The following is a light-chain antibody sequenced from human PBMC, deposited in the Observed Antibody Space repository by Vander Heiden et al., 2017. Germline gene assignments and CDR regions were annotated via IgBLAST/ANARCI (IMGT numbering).Light chain of an antibody. V-gene: IGKV1-5*03. CDR1: QSISSW. CDR2: KAS. Sequence: DIQMTQSPSTLSASVGDRVTITCRASQSISSWLAWYQQKPGKAPKLLIYKASSLESGGPSRFSGSGSGTEFTLTSSSLQPDDFATYYCQQDNSYWTFGQGTKVEIK. CDR3: QQDNSYWT. J-gene: IGKJ1*01.